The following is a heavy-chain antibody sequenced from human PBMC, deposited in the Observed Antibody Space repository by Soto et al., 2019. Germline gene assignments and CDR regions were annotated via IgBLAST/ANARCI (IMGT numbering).Heavy chain of an antibody. CDR2: IIPIFGTA. Sequence: QVQLVQSGAEVKKPGSSVKFSCTASGGTFSSYAISWVRQAPGQGLEWMGGIIPIFGTANYAQKFQGRVTITADESTSTAYMELSSLRSEDTAVYYCARETYSSGWYQYYYYYGMDVWGQGTTVTVSS. CDR1: GGTFSSYA. CDR3: ARETYSSGWYQYYYYYGMDV. J-gene: IGHJ6*02. D-gene: IGHD6-19*01. V-gene: IGHV1-69*12.